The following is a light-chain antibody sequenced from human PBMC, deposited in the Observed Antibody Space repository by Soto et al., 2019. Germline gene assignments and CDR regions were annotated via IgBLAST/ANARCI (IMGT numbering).Light chain of an antibody. V-gene: IGKV1-5*01. CDR3: QQYNSYWT. CDR2: DAS. Sequence: TQSTGTLSLSPGERAPLSWRASQSLRSTSLAWYQQKPEKAPKLLIYDASSLESGDPSRFSGSGSGTEFTLTISSLQPDDLATYYCQQYNSYWTFGQGTKV. CDR1: QSLRSTS. J-gene: IGKJ1*01.